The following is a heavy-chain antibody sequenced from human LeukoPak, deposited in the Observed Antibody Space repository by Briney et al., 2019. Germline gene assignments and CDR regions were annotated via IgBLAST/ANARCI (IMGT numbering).Heavy chain of an antibody. V-gene: IGHV3-49*04. CDR2: IRSKAYGGTT. CDR3: TRIYGYSMDY. Sequence: GGSLRLSCTASGFTFGDYAMSWVRQARWKGVEWVGFIRSKAYGGTTEYAASVKGRFTISRDDSKSIAYLQMNSLKTEDTAVYYCTRIYGYSMDYWGQGTLVTVSS. CDR1: GFTFGDYA. J-gene: IGHJ4*02. D-gene: IGHD2-15*01.